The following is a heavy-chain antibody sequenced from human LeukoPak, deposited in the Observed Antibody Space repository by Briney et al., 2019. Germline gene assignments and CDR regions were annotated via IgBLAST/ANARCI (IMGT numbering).Heavy chain of an antibody. J-gene: IGHJ4*02. V-gene: IGHV4-4*02. CDR3: ATYSRHCSGGTCYSLDY. Sequence: PSGTLCLTCAVSGGSISSSNWWRWVRQPPGKGLEWIGEIYHSGSTNYNPSLKSRVTTSVDTSKNQFSLRLSSVTAADTAMYYCATYSRHCSGGTCYSLDYWGQGTLVTVSS. CDR1: GGSISSSNW. CDR2: IYHSGST. D-gene: IGHD2-15*01.